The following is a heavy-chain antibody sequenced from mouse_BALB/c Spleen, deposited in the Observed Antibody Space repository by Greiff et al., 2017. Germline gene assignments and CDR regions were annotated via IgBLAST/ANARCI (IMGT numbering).Heavy chain of an antibody. J-gene: IGHJ4*01. CDR1: GFSLTSYG. Sequence: VKLMESGPGLVQPSQSLSITCTVSGFSLTSYGVHWVRQSPGKGLEWLGVIWSGGSTDYNAAFISRLSISKDNSKSQVFFKMNSLQANDTAIYYCARSTMITYYYAMDYWGQGTSVTVSS. CDR2: IWSGGST. CDR3: ARSTMITYYYAMDY. V-gene: IGHV2-2*02. D-gene: IGHD2-4*01.